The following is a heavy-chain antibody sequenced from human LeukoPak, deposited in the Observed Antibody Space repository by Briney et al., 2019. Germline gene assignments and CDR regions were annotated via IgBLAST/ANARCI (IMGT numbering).Heavy chain of an antibody. D-gene: IGHD6-13*01. CDR3: ARGRSLFIAAAGTLMNY. J-gene: IGHJ4*02. V-gene: IGHV1-8*01. CDR2: MNPNSGNT. Sequence: ASVKVSCKASGYTFTSYDINWVRQATGQGLEWMGWMNPNSGNTGYAQKFQGRVTMTRNTSISTAYMELSSLRSEDTAVYYCARGRSLFIAAAGTLMNYWGQGTLVTVSS. CDR1: GYTFTSYD.